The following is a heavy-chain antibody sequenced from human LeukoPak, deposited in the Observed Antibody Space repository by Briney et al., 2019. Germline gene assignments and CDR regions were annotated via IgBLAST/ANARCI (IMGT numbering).Heavy chain of an antibody. Sequence: ASVKVSCKASGYTFTGCYMHWVRQAPGQGLEWMGWINPNSGGTNYAQKFQGRVTMTRDTSISTAYMELSRLRSDDTAVYYCARDRYYDILTGSTDYGMDVWGQGTTVTVSS. CDR1: GYTFTGCY. J-gene: IGHJ6*02. D-gene: IGHD3-9*01. V-gene: IGHV1-2*02. CDR2: INPNSGGT. CDR3: ARDRYYDILTGSTDYGMDV.